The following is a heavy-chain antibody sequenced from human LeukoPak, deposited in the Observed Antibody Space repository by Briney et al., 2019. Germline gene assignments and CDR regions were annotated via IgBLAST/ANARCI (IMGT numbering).Heavy chain of an antibody. CDR1: GGSFSGYY. V-gene: IGHV4-59*01. D-gene: IGHD1-26*01. Sequence: SETLSLTCAVYGGSFSGYYWSWIRQPPGKGLEWIGYIYYSGSTNYNPSLKSRVTISVDTSKNQFSLKLSSVTAADTAVYYCAGVSWELSTLAYWAQGTLVTVSS. CDR2: IYYSGST. J-gene: IGHJ4*02. CDR3: AGVSWELSTLAY.